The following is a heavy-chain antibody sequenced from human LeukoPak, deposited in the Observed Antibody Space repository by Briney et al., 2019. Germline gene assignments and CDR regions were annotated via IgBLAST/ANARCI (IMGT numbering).Heavy chain of an antibody. Sequence: GASVKVSCKASGGTFSSYAISWVRQAPGQGLEWMGWISAYNGNTNYAQKLQGRVTMTTDTSTSTAYMELRSLRSDDTAVYYCASSSIVVPAAYYYMDVWGKGTTVTVSS. CDR3: ASSSIVVPAAYYYMDV. D-gene: IGHD2-2*01. CDR2: ISAYNGNT. CDR1: GGTFSSYA. J-gene: IGHJ6*03. V-gene: IGHV1-18*01.